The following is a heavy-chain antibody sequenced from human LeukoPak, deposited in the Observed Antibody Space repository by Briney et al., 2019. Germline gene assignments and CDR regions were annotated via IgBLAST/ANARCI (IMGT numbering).Heavy chain of an antibody. CDR2: ISGSGGST. V-gene: IGHV3-23*01. CDR1: GFTFSSYA. CDR3: ARDPYGDYGDCFDY. J-gene: IGHJ4*02. D-gene: IGHD4-17*01. Sequence: GGSLRLSCAASGFTFSSYAMSWVRQAPGKGLEWVSAISGSGGSTCYADSVKGRFTISRDNAKNSLYLQMNSLRAEDTAVYYCARDPYGDYGDCFDYWGQGTLVTVSS.